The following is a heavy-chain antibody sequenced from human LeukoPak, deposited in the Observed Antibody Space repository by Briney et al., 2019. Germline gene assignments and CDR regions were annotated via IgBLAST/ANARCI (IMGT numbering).Heavy chain of an antibody. D-gene: IGHD3-22*01. CDR2: INPSGGST. CDR1: GYTFSSHY. J-gene: IGHJ2*01. V-gene: IGHV1-46*01. Sequence: GASVKVSCKASGYTFSSHYMHWVRQAPGQGLEWMGIINPSGGSTSYGKKFQGRVTMTRDTSTSTVYMELSSLRSEDTAVYFCAGLETFNYEGSVYPVNPNSWYSNLGGG. CDR3: AGLETFNYEGSVYPVNPNSWYSNL.